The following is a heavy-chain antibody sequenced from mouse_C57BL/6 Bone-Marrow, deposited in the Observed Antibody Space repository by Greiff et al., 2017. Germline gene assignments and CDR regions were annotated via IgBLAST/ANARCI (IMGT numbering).Heavy chain of an antibody. CDR1: GYTFTSYG. CDR2: IYPRSGNT. V-gene: IGHV1-81*01. J-gene: IGHJ3*01. D-gene: IGHD1-1*01. CDR3: ARFGYYGWVAY. Sequence: VKLQESGAELARPGASVKLSCKASGYTFTSYGISWVKQRTGQGLAWIGEIYPRSGNTYSNEQFMGKATLTADKPSSPAYTELRSLTSEGAAVYFWARFGYYGWVAYWGQGTLVTGAA.